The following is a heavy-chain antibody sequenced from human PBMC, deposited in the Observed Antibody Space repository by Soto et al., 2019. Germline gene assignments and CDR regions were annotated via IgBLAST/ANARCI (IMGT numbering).Heavy chain of an antibody. D-gene: IGHD3-16*02. CDR2: ISGSGGST. CDR3: AKGAFTFGGVIVNPFDY. V-gene: IGHV3-23*01. Sequence: GGCLRLSCAASGLTFSSYAMSWVRQDPGKGLEWVSAISGSGGSTYYADSVKGRFTISRDNSKNTLYLQMNSLRAEDTAVYYCAKGAFTFGGVIVNPFDYWGQGTLVTVSS. J-gene: IGHJ4*02. CDR1: GLTFSSYA.